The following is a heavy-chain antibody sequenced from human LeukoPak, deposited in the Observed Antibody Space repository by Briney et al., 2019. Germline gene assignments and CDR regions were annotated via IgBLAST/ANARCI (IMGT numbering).Heavy chain of an antibody. CDR3: ARVWTTLNDYGDFDAFDI. V-gene: IGHV3-7*01. CDR2: IKQDGSEK. CDR1: GFTFSSYW. Sequence: PGGSLRLSCAASGFTFSSYWMTWVRQAPVKGLEWVANIKQDGSEKFYVDSVKGRFTISRDNAKNSLYLQMNSLRAEDTAVYYCARVWTTLNDYGDFDAFDIWGQGTMVTVSS. D-gene: IGHD4-17*01. J-gene: IGHJ3*02.